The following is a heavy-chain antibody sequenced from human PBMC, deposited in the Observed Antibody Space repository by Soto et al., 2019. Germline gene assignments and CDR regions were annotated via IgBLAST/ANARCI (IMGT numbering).Heavy chain of an antibody. CDR1: GFTFSSYA. Sequence: GGSLRLSCAASGFTFSSYAMHWVRQAPGGGLEWVAVISFHGTNKNYADSVKGRFTISRDNSNNTVFLEMNSLRPEDTAMYYCARDGRAYSGQDSLDFWGQGTPVTVSS. CDR3: ARDGRAYSGQDSLDF. CDR2: ISFHGTNK. V-gene: IGHV3-30-3*01. J-gene: IGHJ4*02. D-gene: IGHD5-12*01.